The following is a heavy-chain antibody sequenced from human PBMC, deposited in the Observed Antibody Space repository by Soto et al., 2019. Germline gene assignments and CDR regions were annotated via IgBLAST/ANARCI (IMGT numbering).Heavy chain of an antibody. CDR2: IWFEGSNQ. Sequence: QVQLVESGGGVVQPGKSLRLSCTASGFTFSGHAMHWVRQIPGKGLEWLAIIWFEGSNQYYADSVKGRFTISRDTSNNTLFRQVNSLRAEDTGVYSCARDRNNAGNSPYFDYGGQGTLVTVSS. V-gene: IGHV3-33*01. CDR1: GFTFSGHA. D-gene: IGHD6-13*01. CDR3: ARDRNNAGNSPYFDY. J-gene: IGHJ4*02.